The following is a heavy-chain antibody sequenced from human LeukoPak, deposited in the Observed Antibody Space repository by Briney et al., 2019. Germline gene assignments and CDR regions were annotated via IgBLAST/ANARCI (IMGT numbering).Heavy chain of an antibody. Sequence: GEPLKISCKASGYSFPSYWIGWVRQMPGKGLEWMGIIYAGDSDAKYSPSFQGQVTISADKSTSTAYLQWSSLKASDTAMYYCARETVTTPGAFDVWGQGTMVTVSS. CDR3: ARETVTTPGAFDV. CDR1: GYSFPSYW. D-gene: IGHD4-17*01. J-gene: IGHJ3*01. CDR2: IYAGDSDA. V-gene: IGHV5-51*01.